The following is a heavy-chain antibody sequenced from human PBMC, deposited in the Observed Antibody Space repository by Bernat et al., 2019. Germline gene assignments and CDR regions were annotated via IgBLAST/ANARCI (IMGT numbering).Heavy chain of an antibody. CDR3: AKESSYRSGIY. J-gene: IGHJ4*02. CDR1: GFTFSSFA. Sequence: EVQLLESGGGLVQPGGSLRLSCAASGFTFSSFAMSWVRQAPGKGPEWVSAISGSTGSTYYADSVKGRFTISRDNSKNTLYLQMNSLRAEDTAVYYCAKESSYRSGIYWGQGTLVTVSS. CDR2: ISGSTGST. D-gene: IGHD3-10*01. V-gene: IGHV3-23*01.